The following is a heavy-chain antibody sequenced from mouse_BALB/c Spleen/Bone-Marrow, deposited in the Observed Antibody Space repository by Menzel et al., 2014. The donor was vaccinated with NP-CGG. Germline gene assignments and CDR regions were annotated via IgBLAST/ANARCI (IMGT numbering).Heavy chain of an antibody. CDR1: GYTFTDYA. D-gene: IGHD2-2*01. CDR3: ARSGYGYDWFAY. V-gene: IGHV1-67*01. J-gene: IGHJ3*01. CDR2: ISTYSGNT. Sequence: VKLVESGPELVRPGVSVKISCRGSGYTFTDYAMHWVKQSHAKSLEWIGVISTYSGNTNYNQKFKGKATMTVDKFSSTAYMELARLTSEDSAIYYCARSGYGYDWFAYWGQGTLVTVSA.